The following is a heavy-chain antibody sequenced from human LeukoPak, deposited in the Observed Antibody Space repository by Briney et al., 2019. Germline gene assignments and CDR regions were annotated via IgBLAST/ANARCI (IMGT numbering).Heavy chain of an antibody. CDR3: AKGGEKYNYGHWFDP. J-gene: IGHJ5*02. Sequence: PGGSLRLSCAAAGFSFSSCGVHWVRQAPGRGLEWVAVISFDGSNKNYADSVKGRFTISRDNSKNTLHLQMNSPRVEDTAVYYCAKGGEKYNYGHWFDPWGQGTLVIVSS. D-gene: IGHD5-18*01. CDR1: GFSFSSCG. CDR2: ISFDGSNK. V-gene: IGHV3-30*18.